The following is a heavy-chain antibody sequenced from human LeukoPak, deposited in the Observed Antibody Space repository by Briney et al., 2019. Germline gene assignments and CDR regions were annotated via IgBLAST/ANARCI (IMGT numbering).Heavy chain of an antibody. J-gene: IGHJ4*02. CDR1: GYTFTSYD. CDR3: SRVGQQLTIDY. CDR2: MNPNSGNT. D-gene: IGHD6-13*01. V-gene: IGHV1-8*03. Sequence: ASVKVSCKASGYTFTSYDINWVRQATGQGLEWMGWMNPNSGNTGYAQKFQGRVTITRNTSISTAYMELSSLRSEDTAVYYCSRVGQQLTIDYWGQGTLVTVSS.